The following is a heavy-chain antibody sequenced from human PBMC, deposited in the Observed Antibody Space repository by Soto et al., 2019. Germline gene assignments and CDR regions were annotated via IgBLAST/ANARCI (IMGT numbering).Heavy chain of an antibody. V-gene: IGHV1-2*02. CDR2: PNRSSDGT. CDR3: ARQMMPAAAWYDLYYYFGKND. J-gene: IGHJ6*02. CDR1: GYTFTGYY. Sequence: SVKVFCKASGYTFTGYYMHWVRQAHGQGLEWIGWPNRSSDGTNYEQKVQGRFTTTRDPAISTGDRERTSLRYAGTAVYYCARQMMPAAAWYDLYYYFGKNDWGQETTVTVTS. D-gene: IGHD6-13*01.